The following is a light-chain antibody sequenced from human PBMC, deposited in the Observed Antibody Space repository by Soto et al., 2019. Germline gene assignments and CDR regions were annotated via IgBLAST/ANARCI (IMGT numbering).Light chain of an antibody. Sequence: QSALTQPPSASGSPGQSVTISCTGTSSDVGGYDYVSWYQQHPGKAPKLLIYGNSNRPSGVPDRFSGSKSGTSASLAITGLQAEDEADYYCQSYDSSLSVVVFGGGTKLTVL. J-gene: IGLJ2*01. CDR3: QSYDSSLSVVV. V-gene: IGLV2-8*01. CDR2: GNS. CDR1: SSDVGGYDY.